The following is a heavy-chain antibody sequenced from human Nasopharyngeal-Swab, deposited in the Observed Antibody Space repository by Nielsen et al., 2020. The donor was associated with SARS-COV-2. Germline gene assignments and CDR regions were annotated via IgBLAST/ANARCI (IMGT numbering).Heavy chain of an antibody. J-gene: IGHJ6*02. CDR2: INTNTGHP. CDR3: ARAGRGSSSWYVMDYYYGMDV. Sequence: WVRQAPGQGLEWMGWINTNTGHPTYAQGFTGRFVFSLDTSVSTAYPQISSLKAEGTAVYNCARAGRGSSSWYVMDYYYGMDVWGQGTTVTVSS. D-gene: IGHD6-13*01. V-gene: IGHV7-4-1*02.